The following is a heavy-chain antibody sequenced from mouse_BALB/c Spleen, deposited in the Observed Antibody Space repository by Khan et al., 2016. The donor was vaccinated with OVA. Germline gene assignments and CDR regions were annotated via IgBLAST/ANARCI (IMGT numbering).Heavy chain of an antibody. J-gene: IGHJ3*01. D-gene: IGHD1-1*01. CDR3: ARAYYGSAWFAY. Sequence: QVQLKQLGPGLVAPSQSLSITCTVSGFSLTNYGVHWVRQPPREGLEWLGVIWAGGSTNYNSALMSRLSISKDNSKSQVFLKMNSLQTNDTAMYYCARAYYGSAWFAYWGQGTMVTVSA. CDR1: GFSLTNYG. V-gene: IGHV2-9*02. CDR2: IWAGGST.